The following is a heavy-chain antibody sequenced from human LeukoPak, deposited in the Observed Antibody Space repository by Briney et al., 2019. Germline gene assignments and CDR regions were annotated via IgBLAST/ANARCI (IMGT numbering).Heavy chain of an antibody. CDR2: NYYSSST. D-gene: IGHD3-9*01. CDR3: ARTGGRGSALTGYHDY. V-gene: IGHV4-39*02. Sequence: SETLSLTCTVSGGSISSSSYPWGRIPQPPGKGLERIGSNYYSSSTYYNPSLKSRVTIAVDTTKNHYSLKLSYVAAADTAVYYCARTGGRGSALTGYHDYWGQGALVTVSS. CDR1: GGSISSSSYP. J-gene: IGHJ4*02.